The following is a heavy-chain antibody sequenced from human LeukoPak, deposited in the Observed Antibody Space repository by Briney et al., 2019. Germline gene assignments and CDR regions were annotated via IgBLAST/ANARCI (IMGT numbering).Heavy chain of an antibody. CDR2: IYHTGTT. CDR3: AGGYSYGGYDY. J-gene: IGHJ4*02. CDR1: GGSISSSSYY. Sequence: SETLSLTCTVSGGSISSSSYYWGWIRQPPGKGLEWIGGIYHTGTTFYNPSLRSRVTISVDTSKNQFSLKLSSVTAADTAVYYCAGGYSYGGYDYWGQGTLVTVSS. V-gene: IGHV4-39*07. D-gene: IGHD5-18*01.